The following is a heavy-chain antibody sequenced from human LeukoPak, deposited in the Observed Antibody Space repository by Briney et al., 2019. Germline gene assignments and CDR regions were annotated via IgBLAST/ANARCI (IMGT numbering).Heavy chain of an antibody. CDR2: VSYDGSIK. V-gene: IGHV3-30-3*01. CDR1: GFTFSSYA. CDR3: AAWRGYDSGSFSGPLDY. D-gene: IGHD3-10*01. J-gene: IGHJ4*02. Sequence: HPGGSLRLSCAASGFTFSSYAMHWVRQAPGKGLEWVAVVSYDGSIKSYADSVKGRFTISRDNPRNTLYLQMNSLRGEDTAIYYCAAWRGYDSGSFSGPLDYWGQGTLVLVSS.